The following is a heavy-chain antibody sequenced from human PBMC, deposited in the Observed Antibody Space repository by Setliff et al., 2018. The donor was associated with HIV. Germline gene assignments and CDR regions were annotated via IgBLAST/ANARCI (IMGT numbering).Heavy chain of an antibody. CDR1: GGSISNYY. D-gene: IGHD5-18*01. CDR3: TTEPDTSMADLIPDY. V-gene: IGHV3-15*01. J-gene: IGHJ4*02. Sequence: ETLSLTCTVSGGSISNYYWTWVRQAPGKGLEWIGRIRRMREGGQTDYAAAENGRFTISRDDSRHPLYLQMNSLKTEDTAVYYCTTEPDTSMADLIPDYWGQGNLVTVSS. CDR2: IRRMREGGQT.